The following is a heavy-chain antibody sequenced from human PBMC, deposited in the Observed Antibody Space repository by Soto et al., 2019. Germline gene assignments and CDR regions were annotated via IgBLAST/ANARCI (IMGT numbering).Heavy chain of an antibody. J-gene: IGHJ5*02. CDR2: IGTAGDT. Sequence: GGSLRLSCAASGFTFSSYDMHWVRQATGKGLEWVSAIGTAGDTYYPGSVKGRFTISRENAKNSLYLQMNSLRAEDTAVYYCARGRENFRGVDLFDPWGQGTLVTVSS. CDR3: ARGRENFRGVDLFDP. V-gene: IGHV3-13*01. D-gene: IGHD3-10*01. CDR1: GFTFSSYD.